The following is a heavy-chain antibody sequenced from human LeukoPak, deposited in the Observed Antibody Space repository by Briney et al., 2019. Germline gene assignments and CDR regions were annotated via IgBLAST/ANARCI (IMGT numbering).Heavy chain of an antibody. CDR1: GGSISSYY. D-gene: IGHD2/OR15-2a*01. J-gene: IGHJ4*02. CDR2: ISDIGSI. Sequence: SETLSLTCTVSGGSISSYYWSWIRQPPGKGLEWIAYISDIGSINYNPSLKSRVTISPETSKNQFSLKLSSVTAADTAVYYCAGHHPRNTVDFWGQGTLVTVSS. CDR3: AGHHPRNTVDF. V-gene: IGHV4-59*08.